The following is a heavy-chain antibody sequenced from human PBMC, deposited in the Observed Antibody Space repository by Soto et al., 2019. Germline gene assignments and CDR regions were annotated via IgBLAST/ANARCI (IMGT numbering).Heavy chain of an antibody. Sequence: QVQLVESGGGLVKPGGSLRLSCAVSGFTFSDYYMTWIRQAPGKGLEWVSYISSSTSHTNYADSVKGRFTISRDNAKNSLFLQMNSLRSEDTAVYYCARVSGAAADYFDFWCQGTLVTVSS. V-gene: IGHV3-11*05. D-gene: IGHD6-13*01. CDR1: GFTFSDYY. CDR2: ISSSTSHT. CDR3: ARVSGAAADYFDF. J-gene: IGHJ4*02.